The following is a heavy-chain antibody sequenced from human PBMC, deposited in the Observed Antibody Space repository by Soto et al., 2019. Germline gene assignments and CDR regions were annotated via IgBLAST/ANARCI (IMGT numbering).Heavy chain of an antibody. Sequence: ASVKVSCKASGYTFTSYDINWVRQATGQGLEWKGWMNPNSGNTGYAQKFQGRVTMTRNTSIRTAYMELSSLRSEYTAEYYCTRTHHGYCRGGSCYSGVFAFNIWGQGTMVTVSS. CDR3: TRTHHGYCRGGSCYSGVFAFNI. D-gene: IGHD2-15*01. CDR2: MNPNSGNT. V-gene: IGHV1-8*01. CDR1: GYTFTSYD. J-gene: IGHJ3*02.